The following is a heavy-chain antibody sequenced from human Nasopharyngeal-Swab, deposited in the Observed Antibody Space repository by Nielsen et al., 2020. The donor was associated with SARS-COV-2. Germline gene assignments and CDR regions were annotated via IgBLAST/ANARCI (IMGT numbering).Heavy chain of an antibody. D-gene: IGHD1-26*01. J-gene: IGHJ4*02. CDR1: GFTFSSYS. Sequence: GESLKISCTASGFTFSSYSMNWVRQAPGKGLEWVSSISSSGSYKHCADSVKGRFTISRDSARNSLYLQMNSLRAEDTAVYYCARDRIVGATDFDYWGQGTLVTVSS. CDR2: ISSSGSYK. V-gene: IGHV3-21*01. CDR3: ARDRIVGATDFDY.